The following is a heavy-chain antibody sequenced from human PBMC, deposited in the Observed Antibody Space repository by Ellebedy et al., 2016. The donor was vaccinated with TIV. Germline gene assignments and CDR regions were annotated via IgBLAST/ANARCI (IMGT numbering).Heavy chain of an antibody. CDR2: IEQYGSGK. CDR3: ARGLTGDYGAFDL. CDR1: GFTVSSSY. D-gene: IGHD4-17*01. Sequence: PGGSLRFSCAASGFTVSSSYMTWVRQAPGKGLEWVANIEQYGSGKYYVDSVKGRFTISRDDANNLLYLQLNTLRAEDTALYYCARGLTGDYGAFDLWGQGTMVTVSS. J-gene: IGHJ3*01. V-gene: IGHV3-7*03.